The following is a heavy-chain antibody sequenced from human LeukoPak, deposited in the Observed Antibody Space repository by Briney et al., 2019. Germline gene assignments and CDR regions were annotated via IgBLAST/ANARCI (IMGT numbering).Heavy chain of an antibody. Sequence: PGGSLRLSCAASGFTFSSYAMSWVRQAPGKGLEWVSAISGSGGSTYYADSVKGRFTISRDNSKNTLYLQMNSLRAEDTAVYYCAKDLAYDYVWGSYQRDYWGQGTLVTVSP. CDR3: AKDLAYDYVWGSYQRDY. V-gene: IGHV3-23*01. D-gene: IGHD3-16*02. J-gene: IGHJ4*02. CDR2: ISGSGGST. CDR1: GFTFSSYA.